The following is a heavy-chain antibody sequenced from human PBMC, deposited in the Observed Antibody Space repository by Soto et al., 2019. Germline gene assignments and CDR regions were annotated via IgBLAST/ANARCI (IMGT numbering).Heavy chain of an antibody. V-gene: IGHV4-59*01. Sequence: QVQLQESGPGLVKPSETLSLTCTVSGGSISSYYWSCIRQPPGKGLDWIGYIYYSGSTKYNPSLKSRATISVHTSKNQSSLKVSSVTAADTAVYYCARGPTVTTRSDAFDIWGQGTMVTVSS. CDR2: IYYSGST. J-gene: IGHJ3*02. D-gene: IGHD4-17*01. CDR3: ARGPTVTTRSDAFDI. CDR1: GGSISSYY.